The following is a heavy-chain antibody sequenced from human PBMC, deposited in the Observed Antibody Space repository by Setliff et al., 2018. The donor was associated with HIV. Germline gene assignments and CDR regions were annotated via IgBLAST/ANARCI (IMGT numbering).Heavy chain of an antibody. CDR3: ASQVPSMLGRSLGY. V-gene: IGHV4-34*01. CDR2: INHSGST. Sequence: ETLSLTCAVYGGSFSGYYWAWIRQPPGKGLEWIGEINHSGSTNYNPSLKSRVTMSVDKSKNHFSLKLRSVTAADTAVYYCASQVPSMLGRSLGYWGQGTLVTVSS. D-gene: IGHD2-8*01. CDR1: GGSFSGYY. J-gene: IGHJ4*02.